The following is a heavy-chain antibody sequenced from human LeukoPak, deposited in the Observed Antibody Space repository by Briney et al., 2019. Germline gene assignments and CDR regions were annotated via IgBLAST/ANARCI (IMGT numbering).Heavy chain of an antibody. CDR2: ISSSSSYI. Sequence: GGSLRLSCAASGFTFSSYSMNWVRQAPGKGLEWVSSISSSSSYIYYADSVKGRFIISKNNDKVSLYLQMNSLRADDTAVYYCAREPFITDSYDCSCYHAVWFRPGGKETVDSLS. CDR3: AREPFITDSYDCSCYHAVWFRP. V-gene: IGHV3-21*01. J-gene: IGHJ5*02. CDR1: GFTFSSYS. D-gene: IGHD2-15*01.